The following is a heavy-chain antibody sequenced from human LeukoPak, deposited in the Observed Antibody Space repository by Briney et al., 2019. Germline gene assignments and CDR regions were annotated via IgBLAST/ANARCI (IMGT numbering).Heavy chain of an antibody. J-gene: IGHJ4*02. CDR3: ASPLSIAGAY. Sequence: ASVMVSCRASGYTFTAYWMHWVRQAPGQGLEWMGWINPKNGATFYAQKIQGRFTMTTDTSTSTGYMELKMLTSDDSAVYYCASPLSIAGAYWGQGTLVTVFS. CDR2: INPKNGAT. V-gene: IGHV1-2*02. D-gene: IGHD6-13*01. CDR1: GYTFTAYW.